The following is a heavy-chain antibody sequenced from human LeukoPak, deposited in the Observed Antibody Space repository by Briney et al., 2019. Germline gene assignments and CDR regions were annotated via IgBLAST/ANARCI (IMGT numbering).Heavy chain of an antibody. D-gene: IGHD2-21*02. Sequence: PGGSLRLSCAASGFTFSCYSMNWVRQAPGKGLEWVSYISSSSSTIYYADSVKGRFTISRDNSKNTLYLQMNSLRAEDTAVYYCANPSASMVTAGPGAFDIWGQGTMVTGSS. V-gene: IGHV3-48*01. CDR2: ISSSSSTI. CDR3: ANPSASMVTAGPGAFDI. J-gene: IGHJ3*02. CDR1: GFTFSCYS.